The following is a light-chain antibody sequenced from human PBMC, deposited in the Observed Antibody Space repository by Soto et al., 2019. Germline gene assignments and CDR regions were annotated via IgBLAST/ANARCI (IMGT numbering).Light chain of an antibody. V-gene: IGKV3-20*01. CDR3: QQYGSSSIT. J-gene: IGKJ5*01. CDR1: QSVSSSY. Sequence: EIGLTQSPGTLSLSPGERATLSCRASQSVSSSYLAWYQQKPGQAPRLLIYGASSSATGIPDRFSGSGSGTDFTLTISRLEPEDFAVYYCQQYGSSSITVGQGTRLESK. CDR2: GAS.